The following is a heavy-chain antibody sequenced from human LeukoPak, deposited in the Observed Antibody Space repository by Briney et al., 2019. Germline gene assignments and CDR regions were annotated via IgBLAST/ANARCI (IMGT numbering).Heavy chain of an antibody. Sequence: APVKVSCKASGYTFTTYYMHWVRQAPGQGLEWMGIINSSGGSTSYAQKFQGRVTMTRDTSISTAYMELSRLRSDDTAVYYCARDVDRYSGYDYYYYYGMDVWGQGTTVTVSS. CDR3: ARDVDRYSGYDYYYYYGMDV. V-gene: IGHV1-46*01. CDR1: GYTFTTYY. D-gene: IGHD5-12*01. J-gene: IGHJ6*02. CDR2: INSSGGST.